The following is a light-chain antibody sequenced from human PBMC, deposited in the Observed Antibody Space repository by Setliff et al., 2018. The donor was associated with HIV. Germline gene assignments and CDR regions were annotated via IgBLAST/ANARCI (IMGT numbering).Light chain of an antibody. J-gene: IGLJ3*02. V-gene: IGLV2-14*03. Sequence: QSVLTQPASVSGSPGQSITISCTGTSSDVGGYHYVSWYQQHPGKAPKLIIYDVTERPSGVSYRISASKSGNTASLTISGLQIEDEADYYCCSYTNNSTVRFGGGTK. CDR2: DVT. CDR3: CSYTNNSTVR. CDR1: SSDVGGYHY.